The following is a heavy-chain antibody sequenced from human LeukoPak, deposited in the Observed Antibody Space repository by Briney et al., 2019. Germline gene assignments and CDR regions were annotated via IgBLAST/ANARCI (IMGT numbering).Heavy chain of an antibody. CDR2: IYYSGST. Sequence: PSETLSLTCTVSGGSISSYYWSWIRQPPGKGLEWIGYIYYSGSTNYNPSLKSRVTISVDTSKNQFSLKMSPVTAADTAVYYWARGTKWFGELGLAFDIWGQGTMVTVSS. CDR3: ARGTKWFGELGLAFDI. J-gene: IGHJ3*02. V-gene: IGHV4-59*01. CDR1: GGSISSYY. D-gene: IGHD3-10*01.